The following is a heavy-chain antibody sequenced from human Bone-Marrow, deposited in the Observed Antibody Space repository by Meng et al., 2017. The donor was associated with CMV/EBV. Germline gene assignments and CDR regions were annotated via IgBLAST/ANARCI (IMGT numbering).Heavy chain of an antibody. Sequence: SETLSLTCAVYGGSFSGYYWSWIRQPPGKGLEWIGEINHSGSTNYNPSLKSRVTISVDTSKNQFSLKLSSVTAADTAVYYCARGVLGYCSGGSCYSGGMDVSGQGTTVTVSS. J-gene: IGHJ6*02. CDR3: ARGVLGYCSGGSCYSGGMDV. V-gene: IGHV4-34*01. CDR1: GGSFSGYY. D-gene: IGHD2-15*01. CDR2: INHSGST.